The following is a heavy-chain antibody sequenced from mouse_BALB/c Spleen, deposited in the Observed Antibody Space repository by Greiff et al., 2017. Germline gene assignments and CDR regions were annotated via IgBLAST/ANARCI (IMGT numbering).Heavy chain of an antibody. V-gene: IGHV1-4*01. J-gene: IGHJ4*01. CDR1: GYTFTSYT. Sequence: VQLQESGAELARPGASVKMSCKASGYTFTSYTMHWVKQRPGQGLEWIGYINPSSGYTNYNQKFKDKATLTADKSSSTAYMQLSSLTSEDSAVYYCARTYGSSPRAMDYWGQGTSVTVSS. CDR2: INPSSGYT. D-gene: IGHD1-1*01. CDR3: ARTYGSSPRAMDY.